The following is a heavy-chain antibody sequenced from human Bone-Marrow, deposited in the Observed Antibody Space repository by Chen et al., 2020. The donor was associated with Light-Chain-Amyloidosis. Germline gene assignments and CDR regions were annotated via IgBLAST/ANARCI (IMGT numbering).Heavy chain of an antibody. CDR1: GGSISSYY. CDR2: IYTSGST. J-gene: IGHJ4*02. CDR3: ARTSNRGVFDY. D-gene: IGHD3-10*01. V-gene: IGHV4-4*07. Sequence: QVQLQESGPXXXXXSETLSXTCTVSGGSISSYYWSWIRQPAGKGLEWIGRIYTSGSTNYNPSLKRRVTMSVDTSKNQFXXXXXXXXAAXXXVYYCARTSNRGVFDYWGQGTLVTVSS.